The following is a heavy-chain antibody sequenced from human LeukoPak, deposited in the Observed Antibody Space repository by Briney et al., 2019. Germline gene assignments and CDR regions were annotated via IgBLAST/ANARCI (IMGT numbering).Heavy chain of an antibody. CDR1: GFTFSRYS. V-gene: IGHV3-48*03. CDR3: ARAHYYDSSGFDY. Sequence: GGSLRLSCAASGFTFSRYSMHWVRQAPGKGLEWVSYISSSGSTIYYADSVKGRFTISRDNAKNSLYLQMNSLRAEDTAVYYCARAHYYDSSGFDYWGQGTLVTVSS. D-gene: IGHD3-22*01. J-gene: IGHJ4*02. CDR2: ISSSGSTI.